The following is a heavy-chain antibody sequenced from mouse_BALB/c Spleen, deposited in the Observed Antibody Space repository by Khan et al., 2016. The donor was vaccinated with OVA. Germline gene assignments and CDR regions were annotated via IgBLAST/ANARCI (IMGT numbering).Heavy chain of an antibody. V-gene: IGHV1S81*02. CDR1: GYTFTSYY. Sequence: QVQLQQPGAELVKPGTSVKLSCKASGYTFTSYYMYWVKKRPGQGLEWIGGINPSNGEPIFNEKLHSKATLHVNTSSSTTYMQLNSLTSEDSAVYYCTRSAYGYPFAYWGQGTLVTVSA. D-gene: IGHD2-2*01. J-gene: IGHJ3*01. CDR3: TRSAYGYPFAY. CDR2: INPSNGEP.